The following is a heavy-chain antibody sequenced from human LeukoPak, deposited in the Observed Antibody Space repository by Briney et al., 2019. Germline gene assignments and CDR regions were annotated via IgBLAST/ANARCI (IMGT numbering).Heavy chain of an antibody. CDR3: ARGLSARPEGQQLVSFGFDY. D-gene: IGHD6-13*01. V-gene: IGHV4-30-2*01. Sequence: SETLSLTCTVSGGSISSGGYYWSWIRQPPGKGLEWIGYIYHSGSTYYNSSLKSRVTISVDRSKNQFSLKLSSVTAADTAVYYCARGLSARPEGQQLVSFGFDYWGQGTLVTVSS. CDR1: GGSISSGGYY. CDR2: IYHSGST. J-gene: IGHJ4*02.